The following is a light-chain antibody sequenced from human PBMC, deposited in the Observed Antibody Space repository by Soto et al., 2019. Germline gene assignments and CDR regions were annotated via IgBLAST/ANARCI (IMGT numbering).Light chain of an antibody. CDR1: SSDIGPYDY. CDR3: TTFAPGRIYV. J-gene: IGLJ1*01. CDR2: EVS. V-gene: IGLV2-14*01. Sequence: QSALTQPASVSGSPGQSITISCSGASSDIGPYDYVSWYQHHPGRAPKLLIYEVSNRPSGVSYRFSGSKSGNTASLTISGLQAEDEGEYYCTTFAPGRIYVFGSGTKLTVL.